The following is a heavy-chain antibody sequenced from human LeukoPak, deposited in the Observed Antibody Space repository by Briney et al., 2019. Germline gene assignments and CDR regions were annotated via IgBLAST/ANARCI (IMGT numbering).Heavy chain of an antibody. CDR3: ARRVVVITRDAFDI. Sequence: SETLSLTCTVSGGSISSYYWSWIRQPPGKGLEWIGYIYYSGSTNYNPPLKSRVTISVDTSKNQFSLKLSSVTAADTAVYYCARRVVVITRDAFDIWGQGTMVTVSS. J-gene: IGHJ3*02. CDR2: IYYSGST. V-gene: IGHV4-59*01. D-gene: IGHD3-22*01. CDR1: GGSISSYY.